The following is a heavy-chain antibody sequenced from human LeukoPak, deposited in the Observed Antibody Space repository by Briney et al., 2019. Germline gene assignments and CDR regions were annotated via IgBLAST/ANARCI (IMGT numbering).Heavy chain of an antibody. CDR1: GYTFTSYY. CDR3: ARAGRGYSGYDYVNYFDY. Sequence: ASVKVSCKASGYTFTSYYMHWVRQAPGQGLEWMGIINPSGGSTSYAQKLQGRVTMTRDMSTSTVYMELSSLRSEDTAVYYCARAGRGYSGYDYVNYFDYWGQGTLVTVSS. J-gene: IGHJ4*02. CDR2: INPSGGST. V-gene: IGHV1-46*01. D-gene: IGHD5-12*01.